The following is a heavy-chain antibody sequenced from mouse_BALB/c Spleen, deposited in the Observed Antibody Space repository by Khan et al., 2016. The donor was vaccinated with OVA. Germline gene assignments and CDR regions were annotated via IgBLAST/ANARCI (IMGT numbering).Heavy chain of an antibody. V-gene: IGHV3-2*02. D-gene: IGHD1-1*01. CDR1: VYSITSGYA. CDR3: ARGNYYGYYFDY. J-gene: IGHJ2*01. Sequence: EVQLQESGPGLVKPSQSLSLTCTVTVYSITSGYAWNWIRQFPGNKLEWMGYISYSGGPSYNPSLKSRISITRDTSKNQFFLQLNSVTTEDTATYYCARGNYYGYYFDYWGQGTTLTVSS. CDR2: ISYSGGP.